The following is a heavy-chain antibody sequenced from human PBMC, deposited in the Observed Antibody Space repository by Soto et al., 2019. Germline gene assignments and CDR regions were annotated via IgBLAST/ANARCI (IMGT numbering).Heavy chain of an antibody. CDR2: INGDGSST. V-gene: IGHV3-74*01. CDR1: GFTFSSYW. J-gene: IGHJ4*02. D-gene: IGHD6-6*01. CDR3: ARDLAAARLDC. Sequence: EVQPVESGGGLVQPGGSLRLSCAASGFTFSSYWMHWVRQAPGKGLVWVSRINGDGSSTSYADSVKGRFTISRDNAKNTLYLQMNSLRAEDTAVYFCARDLAAARLDCWGQGTLVPVSS.